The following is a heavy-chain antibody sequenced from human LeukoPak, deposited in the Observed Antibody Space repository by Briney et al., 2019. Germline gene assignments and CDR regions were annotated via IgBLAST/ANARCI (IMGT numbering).Heavy chain of an antibody. Sequence: HGESLKISCKGSGYSFTSYRIGWVRQMPGKGLEWMGIIYPGDSDTRYSPSFQGQVTISADKSISTAYLQWSSLKASDTAMYYCATSTNYYDSSEYYFDYWGQGTLVTVSS. D-gene: IGHD3-22*01. V-gene: IGHV5-51*01. J-gene: IGHJ4*02. CDR2: IYPGDSDT. CDR1: GYSFTSYR. CDR3: ATSTNYYDSSEYYFDY.